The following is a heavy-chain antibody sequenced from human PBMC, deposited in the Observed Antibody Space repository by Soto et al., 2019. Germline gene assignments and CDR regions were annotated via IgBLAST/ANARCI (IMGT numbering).Heavy chain of an antibody. CDR3: ARLRSGSYYTPEYFQH. D-gene: IGHD1-26*01. V-gene: IGHV4-39*01. J-gene: IGHJ1*01. CDR2: IYYSGST. CDR1: GGSISSSSYY. Sequence: QLQLQESGPGLVKPSETLSLTCTVSGGSISSSSYYWGWIRQPPWKGLEWIGRIYYSGSTYYNPSLKRRVTISVDTSKNQFSLKLSSVTAADTAVYYCARLRSGSYYTPEYFQHWGQGTLVTVSS.